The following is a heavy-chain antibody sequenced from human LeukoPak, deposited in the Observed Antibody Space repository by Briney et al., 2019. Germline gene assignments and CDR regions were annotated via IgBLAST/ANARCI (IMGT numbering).Heavy chain of an antibody. V-gene: IGHV3-74*01. Sequence: PGGYLRLSCAASGFTFSSYWMHWVRQAPGKGLVWVSRINSDGSSTSYADSVKGRFTISRDNVKNTLYLQMNSLRAEDMAVYYCSRTAAGGRLGGVYYYYMDVWGKGTTVTISS. J-gene: IGHJ6*03. CDR1: GFTFSSYW. CDR3: SRTAAGGRLGGVYYYYMDV. CDR2: INSDGSST. D-gene: IGHD2-8*02.